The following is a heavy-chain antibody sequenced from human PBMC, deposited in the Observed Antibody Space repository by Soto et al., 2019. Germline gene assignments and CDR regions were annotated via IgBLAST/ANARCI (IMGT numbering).Heavy chain of an antibody. CDR2: ISGSGFKK. D-gene: IGHD1-1*01. CDR1: GFIFENFG. V-gene: IGHV3-23*01. CDR3: AKNQGVELVPLATVDWFDP. J-gene: IGHJ5*02. Sequence: FCAASGFIFENFGMSWVRQAPGKGLEWISSISGSGFKKYYADSVKGRFTISRDNSKSTVYLELNNLSAEDTAVYHCAKNQGVELVPLATVDWFDPWGQGSVVTVSS.